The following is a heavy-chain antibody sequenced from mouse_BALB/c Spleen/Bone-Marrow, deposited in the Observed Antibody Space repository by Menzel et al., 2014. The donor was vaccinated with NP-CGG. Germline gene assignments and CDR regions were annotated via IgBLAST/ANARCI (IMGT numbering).Heavy chain of an antibody. J-gene: IGHJ4*01. V-gene: IGHV4-1*02. CDR1: GFDFSRYW. Sequence: EVKVVESGGGLVQPGGSLKLSCAASGFDFSRYWMSWVRQAPGKGLEWIGEINPDSSTISYTPSLKDKFIISRDNAKNTLYLQMSKVRSEDTALYYCARLGYYGAMDYWGQGTSVTVSS. CDR3: ARLGYYGAMDY. CDR2: INPDSSTI. D-gene: IGHD1-1*01.